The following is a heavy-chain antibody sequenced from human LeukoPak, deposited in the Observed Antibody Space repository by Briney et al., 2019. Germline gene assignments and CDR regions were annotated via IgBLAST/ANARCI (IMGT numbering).Heavy chain of an antibody. J-gene: IGHJ4*02. Sequence: SQTLSLTCTVSGGSISSGSYYWSWIRQPAGKGLEWIGRIYTSGSTNYNPSLKSRVTIPVDTSKNQFSLKLSSVTAADTAVYYCARSIMDTAMVADFDYWGQGTLVTVSS. D-gene: IGHD5-18*01. CDR2: IYTSGST. CDR3: ARSIMDTAMVADFDY. V-gene: IGHV4-61*02. CDR1: GGSISSGSYY.